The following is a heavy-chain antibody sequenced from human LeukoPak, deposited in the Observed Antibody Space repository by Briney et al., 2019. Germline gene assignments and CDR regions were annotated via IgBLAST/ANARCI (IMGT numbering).Heavy chain of an antibody. Sequence: ASVKVSCKASGYTFTGYYMHWVRQAPGQGLEWMGWINPNSGGTNYAQKFQGRVTMTRDTSISTAYMELSRLRSDDTAVYYFARPAYSSSWYGNNWFDPWGQGTLVTVSS. CDR3: ARPAYSSSWYGNNWFDP. J-gene: IGHJ5*02. CDR1: GYTFTGYY. CDR2: INPNSGGT. D-gene: IGHD6-13*01. V-gene: IGHV1-2*02.